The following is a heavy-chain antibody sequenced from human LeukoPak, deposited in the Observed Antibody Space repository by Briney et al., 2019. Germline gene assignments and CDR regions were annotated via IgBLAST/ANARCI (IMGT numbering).Heavy chain of an antibody. CDR1: GGSVSSYY. CDR3: ARETSQKGAHYMDV. CDR2: IYYSGYT. Sequence: SETLSLTCTVSGGSVSSYYWSWIRQPPGKGLEWIGDIYYSGYTNYNPSLKSRVTISVDTSKNQFSLKLRSVTAADTAVYYCARETSQKGAHYMDVWGKGTTVTISS. V-gene: IGHV4-59*02. D-gene: IGHD3-16*01. J-gene: IGHJ6*03.